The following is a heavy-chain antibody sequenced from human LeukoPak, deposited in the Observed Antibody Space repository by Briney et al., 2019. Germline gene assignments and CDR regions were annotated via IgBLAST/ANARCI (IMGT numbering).Heavy chain of an antibody. CDR3: AKDSIGLSWRGIQLFNPSSGFDY. J-gene: IGHJ4*02. CDR1: GFTFSSYA. CDR2: MSGSGGST. D-gene: IGHD5-18*01. V-gene: IGHV3-23*01. Sequence: PGGSLRLSCAASGFTFSSYAMSWVRQAPGKGLEWVSVMSGSGGSTDYADSVKGRFTISRDNSKNTLYLQMNSLRAEDTAVYYCAKDSIGLSWRGIQLFNPSSGFDYWGQGTLVTVSS.